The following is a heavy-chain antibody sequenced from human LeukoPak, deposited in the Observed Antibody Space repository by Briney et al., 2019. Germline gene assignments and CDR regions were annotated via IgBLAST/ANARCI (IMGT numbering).Heavy chain of an antibody. CDR3: ARGYYYDSSGYYYGLYYFDY. Sequence: SETLSFTCTVSGGSISSYYWSWIRQPPGKGLEWIGYIYYSGSTNYNPSLKSRVTISVDTSKNQFSLKLSSVTAADTAVYYCARGYYYDSSGYYYGLYYFDYWGQGTLVTVSS. D-gene: IGHD3-22*01. J-gene: IGHJ4*02. CDR2: IYYSGST. CDR1: GGSISSYY. V-gene: IGHV4-59*01.